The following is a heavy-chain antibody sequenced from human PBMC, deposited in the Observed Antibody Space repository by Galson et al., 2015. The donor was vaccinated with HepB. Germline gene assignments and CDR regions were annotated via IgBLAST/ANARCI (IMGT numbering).Heavy chain of an antibody. CDR1: GFTFSSYA. CDR3: ASLAITIFGVVPFDY. CDR2: ISGSGGST. Sequence: SCKASGFTFSSYAMSWVRQAPGKGLEWVSAISGSGGSTYYADSVKGRFTISRDNSKNTLYLQMNSLRAEDTAVYYCASLAITIFGVVPFDYWGQGTLVTVSS. V-gene: IGHV3-23*01. J-gene: IGHJ4*02. D-gene: IGHD3-3*01.